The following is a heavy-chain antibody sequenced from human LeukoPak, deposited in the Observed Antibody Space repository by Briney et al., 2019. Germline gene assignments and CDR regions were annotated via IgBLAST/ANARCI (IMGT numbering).Heavy chain of an antibody. CDR2: INQDECEE. CDR3: AREPGLGYAFDI. J-gene: IGHJ3*02. V-gene: IGHV3-7*01. D-gene: IGHD3-10*01. CDR1: GFVISSSW. Sequence: GGSLRLSCVVSGFVISSSWMTWVRQAAAKGREWVAHINQDECEEHYVDSVGGRSTISRDNAKDSLYLQMNSRRGEDTAVYYCAREPGLGYAFDIWGQGSMVTVSS.